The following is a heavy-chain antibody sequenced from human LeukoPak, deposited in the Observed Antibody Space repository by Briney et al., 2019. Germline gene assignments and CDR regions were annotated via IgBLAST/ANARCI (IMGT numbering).Heavy chain of an antibody. CDR2: TSYDGSVK. Sequence: GRSLRLSCAASGFNFSNYAMHWVRQAPGKGLEWVAVTSYDGSVKYYADSVKGRFTTSRDNSKNTLFLQMNSLRAEDTAIYYCAKAYYGSGSYGWFDYWGQGTRVTVSS. CDR1: GFNFSNYA. CDR3: AKAYYGSGSYGWFDY. V-gene: IGHV3-30*04. D-gene: IGHD3-10*01. J-gene: IGHJ4*02.